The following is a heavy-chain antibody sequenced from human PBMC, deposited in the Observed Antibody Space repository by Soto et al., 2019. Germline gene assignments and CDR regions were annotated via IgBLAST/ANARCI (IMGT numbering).Heavy chain of an antibody. J-gene: IGHJ6*02. CDR3: ARVLYYGSGSYSPYGIDV. D-gene: IGHD3-10*01. Sequence: QVQLVQSGAEVQKPGSSVKVSCKTSGVSFNNNGIGWVRQAPGHGLEWMGGVSPPFRTSNYARKFQGRISITADASTGTVNMELSSLTSEDTAQYYCARVLYYGSGSYSPYGIDVWGQGTTVTVSS. CDR2: VSPPFRTS. V-gene: IGHV1-69*01. CDR1: GVSFNNNG.